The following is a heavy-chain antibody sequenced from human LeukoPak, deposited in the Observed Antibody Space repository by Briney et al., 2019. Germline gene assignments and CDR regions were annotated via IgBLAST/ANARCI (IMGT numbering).Heavy chain of an antibody. CDR3: ARDFDTWSGYAFDI. CDR2: IKQDGSEK. V-gene: IGHV3-7*01. J-gene: IGHJ3*02. Sequence: AGGSLRLSCAASGFTFSSYWMSWVRQAPGKGLERVANIKQDGSEKYYVDSVKGRFTISRDNAKNSLYLQMNSLRAEDTAVYYCARDFDTWSGYAFDIWGQGTMVTVSS. D-gene: IGHD3-3*01. CDR1: GFTFSSYW.